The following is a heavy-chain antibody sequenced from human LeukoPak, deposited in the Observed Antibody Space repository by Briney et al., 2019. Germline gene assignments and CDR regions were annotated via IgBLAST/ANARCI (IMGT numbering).Heavy chain of an antibody. Sequence: SETLSLICTVSGGSISSSSYYWGWIRQPPGKGLEWIGSTYYSGSTYYNPSLKSRVTTSVDTSKNQFSLKLSSVTAADTAVYYCARTSYYDSSGYSHYAFDIWGQGTMVTVSS. D-gene: IGHD3-22*01. J-gene: IGHJ3*02. CDR3: ARTSYYDSSGYSHYAFDI. CDR1: GGSISSSSYY. V-gene: IGHV4-39*01. CDR2: TYYSGST.